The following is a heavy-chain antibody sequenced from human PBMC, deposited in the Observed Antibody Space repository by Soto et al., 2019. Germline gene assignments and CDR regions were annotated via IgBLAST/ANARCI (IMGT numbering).Heavy chain of an antibody. CDR1: GGSFSGYY. J-gene: IGHJ4*02. D-gene: IGHD2-2*01. Sequence: QVQLQQWGAGLLMPSETLSLTCAVYGGSFSGYYWSWIRQPPGKGLEWIGEINHSGSTNYNPSLKSRVTTSVDTSKNQFSLKLSSVTAADTAVYYCARGYQTHADYWGQGTLVTVSS. CDR2: INHSGST. CDR3: ARGYQTHADY. V-gene: IGHV4-34*01.